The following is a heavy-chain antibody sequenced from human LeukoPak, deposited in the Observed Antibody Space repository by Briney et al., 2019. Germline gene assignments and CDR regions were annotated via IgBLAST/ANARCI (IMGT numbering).Heavy chain of an antibody. D-gene: IGHD3-10*01. V-gene: IGHV4-59*01. CDR1: GGSISSYY. CDR2: IYYSGST. Sequence: SETLSLTCTVSGGSISSYYWSWIRQPPGKGLEWIGYIYYSGSTNYNPSLKSRVTISVDTSKNQFSLKLSSVTAADTAVYYCARAPPYYYGSGSYLFDYWGQGTLVTVSS. J-gene: IGHJ4*02. CDR3: ARAPPYYYGSGSYLFDY.